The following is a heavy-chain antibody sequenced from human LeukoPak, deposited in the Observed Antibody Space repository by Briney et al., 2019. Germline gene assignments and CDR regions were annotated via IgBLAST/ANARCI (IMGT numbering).Heavy chain of an antibody. J-gene: IGHJ4*02. Sequence: GGSLRLSCAASGFTFSSYWMSWVRQAPGKGLEWVANIKQDGSEKYYVGSVKGRFTISRDNAKNSLYLQMNSLRAEDTAVYYCARVTTSGSYKFDYWGQGTLVTVSS. CDR2: IKQDGSEK. V-gene: IGHV3-7*01. D-gene: IGHD3-10*01. CDR1: GFTFSSYW. CDR3: ARVTTSGSYKFDY.